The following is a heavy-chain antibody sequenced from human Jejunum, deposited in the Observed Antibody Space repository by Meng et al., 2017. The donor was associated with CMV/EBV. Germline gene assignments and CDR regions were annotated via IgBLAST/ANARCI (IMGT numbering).Heavy chain of an antibody. V-gene: IGHV3-72*01. CDR1: GFIFSDYN. D-gene: IGHD3-16*01. CDR2: VRKKASSHST. CDR3: ARDGGKGSNFDF. J-gene: IGHJ4*02. Sequence: EVQLVESGGGLVQPGGSLRLSCAASGFIFSDYNMDWVRQVPGKGLEWVGRVRKKASSHSTEYAASVKDRFTISRDDSATSLFLQMNTLKIEDTAVYYCARDGGKGSNFDFWGQGTLVTVSS.